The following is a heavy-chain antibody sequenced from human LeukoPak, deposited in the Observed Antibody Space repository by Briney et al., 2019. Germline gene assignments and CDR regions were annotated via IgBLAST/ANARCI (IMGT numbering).Heavy chain of an antibody. J-gene: IGHJ4*02. D-gene: IGHD5-24*01. Sequence: PGGSLRLSCAASGFTFSSCIMNWVRQAPGEGLEWVSSISSSSGYIYYADSVKGRFTISRDNAKNSLYLQMNSLRAEDTAVYYCTWMATKEDYWGQGTLVTVSS. V-gene: IGHV3-21*01. CDR2: ISSSSGYI. CDR3: TWMATKEDY. CDR1: GFTFSSCI.